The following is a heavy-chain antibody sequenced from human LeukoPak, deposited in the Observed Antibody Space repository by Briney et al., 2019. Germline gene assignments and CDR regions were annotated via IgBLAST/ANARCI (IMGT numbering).Heavy chain of an antibody. CDR3: ARDTLGEGEDANYAVYYFDY. V-gene: IGHV3-13*01. Sequence: GGSLRLSCAASGFTFSSYDMHWVRQATGKGLEWVSAIGTAGDTYYPGSVKGRITISRDNGKNSLDLQMNSLRADDTAVYYCARDTLGEGEDANYAVYYFDYWGQGTVVTVSS. CDR1: GFTFSSYD. CDR2: IGTAGDT. D-gene: IGHD4/OR15-4a*01. J-gene: IGHJ4*02.